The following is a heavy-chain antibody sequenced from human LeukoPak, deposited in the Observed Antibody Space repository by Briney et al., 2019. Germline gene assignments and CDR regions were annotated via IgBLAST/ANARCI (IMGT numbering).Heavy chain of an antibody. CDR1: GQSLDSTYY. CDR2: TSQRGST. D-gene: IGHD3-10*01. CDR3: ARRRGQNYYGSGSYYNRGFWFDP. J-gene: IGHJ5*02. V-gene: IGHV4-38-2*02. Sequence: PSETMSLTCTVSGQSLDSTYYWAWIRQPPGKWLEWIGSTSQRGSTYYKPSLKSRLAISVDMSKNQILLRLTSVTATDTAMYYCARRRGQNYYGSGSYYNRGFWFDPWGQGTLVTVSS.